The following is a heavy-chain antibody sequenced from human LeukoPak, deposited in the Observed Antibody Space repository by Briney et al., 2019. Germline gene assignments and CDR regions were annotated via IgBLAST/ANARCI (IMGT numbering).Heavy chain of an antibody. D-gene: IGHD3-10*01. CDR1: GFTFSSYG. CDR2: ISGSGGST. Sequence: GGSLRLSCAASGFTFSSYGMSWVRQAPGKGLEWVSAISGSGGSTSYADSVKGRFTISRDISKNTLYLQMNSLRAEDTAVYYCAKNSFYYDSGSYFFDYWGQGTLVTVSS. V-gene: IGHV3-23*01. CDR3: AKNSFYYDSGSYFFDY. J-gene: IGHJ4*02.